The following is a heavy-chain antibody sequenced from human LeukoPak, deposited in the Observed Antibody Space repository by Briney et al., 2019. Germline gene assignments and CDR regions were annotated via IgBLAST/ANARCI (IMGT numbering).Heavy chain of an antibody. D-gene: IGHD3-16*01. J-gene: IGHJ3*02. CDR1: GYTFTGYY. V-gene: IGHV1-2*02. Sequence: ASVKVSCKASGYTFTGYYMHWVRQAPGQGLEWMGWINPNSGGTNYAQKFQGRVTMTRDTSISTAYMELSRLRSDDTAVYYCARLRLPHDAFDIWGKGTMVTVSS. CDR3: ARLRLPHDAFDI. CDR2: INPNSGGT.